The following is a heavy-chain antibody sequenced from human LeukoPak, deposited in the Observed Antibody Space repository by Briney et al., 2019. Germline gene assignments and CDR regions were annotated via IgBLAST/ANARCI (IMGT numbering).Heavy chain of an antibody. J-gene: IGHJ4*02. Sequence: SQTLSLTCTVSGGSISSGDYYWSWIRQPPGKGLEWIGYIYYSGSTYYNPSLKSRVTISVDTSKNQFSLKLSSVTAADTAVYYCARGPITMVRGVIMPVGYWGQGTLVTVSS. D-gene: IGHD3-10*01. CDR1: GGSISSGDYY. V-gene: IGHV4-30-4*01. CDR3: ARGPITMVRGVIMPVGY. CDR2: IYYSGST.